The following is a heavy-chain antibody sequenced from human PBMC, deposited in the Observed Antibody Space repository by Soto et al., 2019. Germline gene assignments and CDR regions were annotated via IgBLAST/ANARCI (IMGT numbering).Heavy chain of an antibody. V-gene: IGHV4-39*01. CDR3: ARKIASSSESFDY. Sequence: SSETLSLTCTVCGDSISSSGHYWGWIRQPPGKGLEWIGSIYYSGTTHYNPSLRSRVIITGDSPKNQFSLKVNSVTAADTAVYYCARKIASSSESFDYCGQGALVPV. J-gene: IGHJ4*02. CDR1: GDSISSSGHY. D-gene: IGHD6-6*01. CDR2: IYYSGTT.